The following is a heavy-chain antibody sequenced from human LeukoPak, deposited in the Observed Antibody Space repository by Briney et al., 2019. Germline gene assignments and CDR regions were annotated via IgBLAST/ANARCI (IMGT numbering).Heavy chain of an antibody. J-gene: IGHJ3*02. CDR1: GYTFTSYG. D-gene: IGHD2-2*01. Sequence: ASVKVSCKASGYTFTSYGISWVRQAPGQGLEWMGWISAYNGNTNYAQKLQGRVTMTTDTSTSTAYMELRSLRSDDTAVYYCAREALPAAMRPRGAFDIWGQGTMVTVSS. V-gene: IGHV1-18*01. CDR2: ISAYNGNT. CDR3: AREALPAAMRPRGAFDI.